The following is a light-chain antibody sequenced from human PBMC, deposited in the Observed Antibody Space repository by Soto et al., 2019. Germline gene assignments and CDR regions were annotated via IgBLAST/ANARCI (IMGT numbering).Light chain of an antibody. CDR1: STDVGGHNY. V-gene: IGLV2-14*03. CDR2: NVS. J-gene: IGLJ3*02. CDR3: SSSTVIVARDGRV. Sequence: QSALTQPASVSGSPGQSITISCTGTSTDVGGHNYVSWYQQHPGKAPKLLINNVSHRPPGISDRFSGSKSGNTASLTISGLQAEDEADYYCSSSTVIVARDGRVFGGRTKLTVL.